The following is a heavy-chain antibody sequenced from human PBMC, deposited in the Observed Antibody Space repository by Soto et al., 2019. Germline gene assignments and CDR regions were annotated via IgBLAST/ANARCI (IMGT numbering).Heavy chain of an antibody. Sequence: QVQLVQSGAEVKKPGSSVKVSCRASGATFSTHTIIWVRQAPGQGLEWVGRIIPTLGIANYAQKFQGRVTITADKYTSTAYIEVSSLTSEDTAIYYCARDKDQLPTDWGQGTLGTVTS. V-gene: IGHV1-69*04. CDR2: IIPTLGIA. CDR3: ARDKDQLPTD. J-gene: IGHJ1*01. CDR1: GATFSTHT. D-gene: IGHD2-2*01.